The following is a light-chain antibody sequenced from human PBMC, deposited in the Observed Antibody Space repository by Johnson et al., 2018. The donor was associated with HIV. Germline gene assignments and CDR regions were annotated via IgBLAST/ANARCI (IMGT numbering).Light chain of an antibody. Sequence: QSVLTQPPSVSAAPGQKVTISCSGSSSNIGNNYVSWYQQLPGTAPKLLIYENNKRPSGIPDRFSGSKSGTSATLGITGLQTGDEADYYCGAWDNSLSGCLFVSGTGTKVTVL. CDR3: GAWDNSLSGCLFV. V-gene: IGLV1-51*02. J-gene: IGLJ1*01. CDR1: SSNIGNNY. CDR2: ENN.